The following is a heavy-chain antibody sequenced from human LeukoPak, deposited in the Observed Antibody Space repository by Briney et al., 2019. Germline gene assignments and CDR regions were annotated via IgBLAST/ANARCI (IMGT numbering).Heavy chain of an antibody. CDR1: GGSISSSSYY. CDR3: ARHVSAATIFGVRILSGGEWFGP. Sequence: SETLSLTCTVSGGSISSSSYYWGWIRQPPGKGLEWIGSIYYSGSTNYNPSLKSRVTISVDTSKNQFSLKLSSVTAADTAVYYCARHVSAATIFGVRILSGGEWFGPWGQGTLVTVSS. D-gene: IGHD3-3*01. J-gene: IGHJ5*02. CDR2: IYYSGST. V-gene: IGHV4-39*01.